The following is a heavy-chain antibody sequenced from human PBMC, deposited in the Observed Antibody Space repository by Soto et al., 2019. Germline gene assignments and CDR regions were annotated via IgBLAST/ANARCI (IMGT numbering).Heavy chain of an antibody. D-gene: IGHD4-17*01. V-gene: IGHV4-34*01. Sequence: ETLSLTCAVYGGSFSGYYWSWIRQPPGKGLEWIGEINHSGSTNYNPSLKSRVTISVDTSKNQFSLKLSSVTAADTAVYYCARGLDSEDYGDYYFDYWGQGTLVTVSS. J-gene: IGHJ4*02. CDR2: INHSGST. CDR3: ARGLDSEDYGDYYFDY. CDR1: GGSFSGYY.